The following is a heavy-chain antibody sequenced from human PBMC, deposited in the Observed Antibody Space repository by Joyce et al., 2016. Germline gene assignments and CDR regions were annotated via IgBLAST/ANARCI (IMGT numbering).Heavy chain of an antibody. V-gene: IGHV3-30-3*01. J-gene: IGHJ4*02. Sequence: QVQLVESGGGVVQSGRSLRLSCAASGFTRSSYSMHWVRQAPGKGLEWLTVISYDESNKYYADSVKGRFTISRDNSKNTLYLQMSSLRPEDTAVYYCVRGSKYYFDTSGPVWGLGTLVTVSS. D-gene: IGHD3-22*01. CDR2: ISYDESNK. CDR1: GFTRSSYS. CDR3: VRGSKYYFDTSGPV.